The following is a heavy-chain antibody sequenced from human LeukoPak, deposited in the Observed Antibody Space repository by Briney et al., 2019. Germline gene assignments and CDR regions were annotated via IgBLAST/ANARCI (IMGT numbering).Heavy chain of an antibody. CDR3: ASLHWETRPTDGMDV. V-gene: IGHV3-30*19. CDR2: ISYDGSNK. J-gene: IGHJ6*02. D-gene: IGHD1-26*01. Sequence: PGGSLRLSCVASGFTFNAFGMHWVRQAPGKGLEWVAVISYDGSNKYYADSVKGRFTISRDNSKNTLYLQMNSLRAEDTAVYYCASLHWETRPTDGMDVWGQGTTVTVSS. CDR1: GFTFNAFG.